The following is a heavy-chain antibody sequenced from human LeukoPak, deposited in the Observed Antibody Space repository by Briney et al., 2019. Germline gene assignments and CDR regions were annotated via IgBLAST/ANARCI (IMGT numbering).Heavy chain of an antibody. D-gene: IGHD3-3*01. CDR3: TTDRKDVTIFGVVAGHGY. Sequence: GGSLRLSCAASGFTFSNAWMSWVRQAPGKGLEWVGRIKSKTDGGTTDYAAPVKGRFTISRDDSKNTLYLQMNSLKTEDTAVFCCTTDRKDVTIFGVVAGHGYWGQGTLVTVSS. CDR2: IKSKTDGGTT. J-gene: IGHJ4*02. CDR1: GFTFSNAW. V-gene: IGHV3-15*01.